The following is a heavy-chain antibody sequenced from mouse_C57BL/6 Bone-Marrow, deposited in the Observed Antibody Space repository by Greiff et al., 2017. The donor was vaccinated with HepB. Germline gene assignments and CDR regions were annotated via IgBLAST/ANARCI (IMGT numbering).Heavy chain of an antibody. D-gene: IGHD2-3*01. CDR2: INPNNGGT. CDR3: ARIYDGYWAWFAY. Sequence: VHVKQSGPELVKPGASVKMSCKASGYTFTDYNMHWVKQSHGKSLEWIGYINPNNGGTSYNQKFKGKATLTVNKSSSTAYMEIRSLTSEDSAVYYCARIYDGYWAWFAYWGQGTLVTVSA. J-gene: IGHJ3*01. V-gene: IGHV1-22*01. CDR1: GYTFTDYN.